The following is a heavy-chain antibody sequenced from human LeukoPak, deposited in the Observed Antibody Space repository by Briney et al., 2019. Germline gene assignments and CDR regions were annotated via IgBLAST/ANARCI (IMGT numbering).Heavy chain of an antibody. V-gene: IGHV3-23*01. Sequence: GRSLRLSCAASGFTFSFYAMSWVRQAPGKGLEWVSSLSGSGGDTYYADSVKGRFTISRDNSKSTLYLQMNSLRAEDTAVYYCAKLNWGSGEDFDYWGQGTLVTVSS. CDR2: LSGSGGDT. D-gene: IGHD7-27*01. J-gene: IGHJ4*02. CDR3: AKLNWGSGEDFDY. CDR1: GFTFSFYA.